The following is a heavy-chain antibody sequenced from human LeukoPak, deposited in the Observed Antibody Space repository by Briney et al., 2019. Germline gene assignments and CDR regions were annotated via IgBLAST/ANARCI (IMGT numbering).Heavy chain of an antibody. V-gene: IGHV4-34*01. CDR2: INHSGST. CDR1: GFTFSSYW. J-gene: IGHJ4*02. CDR3: ARRRGIRYFDWLSEYYFDY. Sequence: GSLRLSCAASGFTFSSYWMSWVRQAPGKGLEWIGEINHSGSTNYNPSLKSRVTISVDTSKNQFSLKLSSVTAADTAVYYFARRRGIRYFDWLSEYYFDYWGQGTLVTVSS. D-gene: IGHD3-9*01.